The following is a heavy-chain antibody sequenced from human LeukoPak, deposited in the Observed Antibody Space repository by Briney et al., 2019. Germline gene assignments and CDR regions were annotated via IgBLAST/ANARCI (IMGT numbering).Heavy chain of an antibody. CDR1: GGTFSSYA. CDR2: IIPIFGTA. Sequence: ASVKVSCKASGGTFSSYAISWVRQAPGQGLEWMGGIIPIFGTANYAQKFQGRVTITADESTSTAYMELSSLRSEDTAVYYCARDVALWFGELRIDIWGQGTMVTVSS. J-gene: IGHJ3*02. D-gene: IGHD3-10*01. V-gene: IGHV1-69*01. CDR3: ARDVALWFGELRIDI.